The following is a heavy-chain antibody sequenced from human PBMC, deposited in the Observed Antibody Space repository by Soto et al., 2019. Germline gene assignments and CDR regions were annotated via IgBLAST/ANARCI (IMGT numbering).Heavy chain of an antibody. Sequence: PSETLSLTCTVSGGSISSGGYYCSWIRQHPGKGLEWIGYIYYTGSTNYNPSLKSRVTISVDTSKNQSSLKLSSVTAADTAVYHCVRLPWADYGGIFDPWGQGTLVTVSS. CDR3: VRLPWADYGGIFDP. CDR2: IYYTGST. V-gene: IGHV4-61*08. CDR1: GGSISSGGYY. D-gene: IGHD4-17*01. J-gene: IGHJ5*02.